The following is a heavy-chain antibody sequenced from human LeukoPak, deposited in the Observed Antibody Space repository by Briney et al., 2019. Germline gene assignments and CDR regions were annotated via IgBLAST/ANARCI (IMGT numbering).Heavy chain of an antibody. CDR2: LKLYDGSI. CDR3: ARGVLLWFGSTWFDP. D-gene: IGHD3-10*01. J-gene: IGHJ5*02. V-gene: IGHV1-46*01. Sequence: ASVKVSCKAFGYSFIRHHIHWVRQAPGQGLEWMGVLKLYDGSIRNAQKFQGRVTMTSDTSTSTVYMELSSLRSEDTAMYFCARGVLLWFGSTWFDPWGQGTLVTVSS. CDR1: GYSFIRHH.